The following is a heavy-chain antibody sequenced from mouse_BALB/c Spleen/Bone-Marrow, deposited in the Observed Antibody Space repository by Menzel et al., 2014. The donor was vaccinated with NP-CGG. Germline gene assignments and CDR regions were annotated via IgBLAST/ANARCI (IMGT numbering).Heavy chain of an antibody. CDR3: TREGAY. J-gene: IGHJ3*01. CDR2: ISPKNGRS. Sequence: EVQLVESGPELVKPGASVKISCKTSGYSFTEYTMHWMKQSHGKNLGWIGGISPKNGRSPYNQKFKGKATLTVDKSSNTAYMELRSLTSEDSAVYFCTREGAYWGQGTLVTVSA. V-gene: IGHV1-18*01. CDR1: GYSFTEYT.